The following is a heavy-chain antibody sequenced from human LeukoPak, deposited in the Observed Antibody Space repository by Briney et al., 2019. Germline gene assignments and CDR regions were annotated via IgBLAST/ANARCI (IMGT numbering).Heavy chain of an antibody. J-gene: IGHJ4*02. CDR3: ARVKGPDGCNFRYFDY. CDR1: GGSFSGYY. Sequence: ASETLSLTCAVYGGSFSGYYWSWIRQPPGKGLEWIGEINHSGSTNYNPSLKSRVAISVDTSKNQFSLKLSSVTAADTAVYYCARVKGPDGCNFRYFDYWGQGTLVTVSS. CDR2: INHSGST. V-gene: IGHV4-34*01. D-gene: IGHD5-24*01.